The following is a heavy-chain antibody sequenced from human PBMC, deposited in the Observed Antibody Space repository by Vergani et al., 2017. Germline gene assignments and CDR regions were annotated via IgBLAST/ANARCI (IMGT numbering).Heavy chain of an antibody. J-gene: IGHJ5*02. CDR3: ARARITGTRWIDP. CDR1: GFTFSSYW. Sequence: EVQVVESGGGLVQPGGSLRLSCAASGFTFSSYWMSWVRQAPGKGLEWVANIKQDGSEKNYVDSVKGRFTISRDNAKKSLYLQINSLRAEDTAVYYCARARITGTRWIDPWGQGTLVTVSS. V-gene: IGHV3-7*01. CDR2: IKQDGSEK. D-gene: IGHD1-7*01.